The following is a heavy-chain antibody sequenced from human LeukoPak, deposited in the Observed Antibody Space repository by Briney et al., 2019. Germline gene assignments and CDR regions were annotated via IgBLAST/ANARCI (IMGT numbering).Heavy chain of an antibody. D-gene: IGHD3-10*01. CDR1: GGTFSSYA. J-gene: IGHJ4*02. CDR2: IIPILGIA. Sequence: APVKVSCKASGGTFSSYAISWVRQAPGQGLEWMGRIIPILGIANYAQKLQGRVTITADKSTSTAYMELSSLRSEDTAVYYCARPTDTGFLRWGQGTLVTVSS. V-gene: IGHV1-69*04. CDR3: ARPTDTGFLR.